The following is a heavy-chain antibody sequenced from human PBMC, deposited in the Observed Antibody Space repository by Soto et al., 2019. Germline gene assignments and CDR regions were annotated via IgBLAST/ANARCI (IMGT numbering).Heavy chain of an antibody. CDR3: ASRDPGTSVDY. D-gene: IGHD1-7*01. Sequence: PSETLCVTCAFSVGSFTSKNWWTWFRQPPGQGLEWIGEIYRTGSTNYNPSLKSRVTISLDKSENQFSLKVTSLTAADTAVYYCASRDPGTSVDYWGQGTLVTSPQ. CDR1: VGSFTSKNW. CDR2: IYRTGST. J-gene: IGHJ4*02. V-gene: IGHV4-4*02.